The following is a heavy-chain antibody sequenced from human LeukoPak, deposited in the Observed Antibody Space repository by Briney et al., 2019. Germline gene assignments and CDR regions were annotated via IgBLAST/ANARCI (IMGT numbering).Heavy chain of an antibody. CDR2: ISSSGSTI. CDR3: AVIRDYDSSGNHY. V-gene: IGHV3-48*03. J-gene: IGHJ4*02. Sequence: GGSLRLSCAASGFTFSSYEMNWVRQAPGKGLEWVSYISSSGSTIYYADSVKGRFTISRDNAKNSLYLQMNSLRAEDTAVYYCAVIRDYDSSGNHYWGQGTLVTVSS. CDR1: GFTFSSYE. D-gene: IGHD3-22*01.